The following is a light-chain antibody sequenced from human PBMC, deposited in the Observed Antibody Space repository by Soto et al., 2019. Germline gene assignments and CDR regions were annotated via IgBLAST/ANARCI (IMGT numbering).Light chain of an antibody. CDR2: EVS. J-gene: IGLJ1*01. CDR1: SSDVGGYDY. V-gene: IGLV2-14*01. CDR3: TSYTGSSTPYV. Sequence: QSVLTQPASVSGSPGQSLTISCTGTSSDVGGYDYVSWYQQRPGKAPTLMISEVSNRPSGVSNRFSGSKSGNTASLTISGLXAEDEADYYCTSYTGSSTPYVFGTGTKVTVL.